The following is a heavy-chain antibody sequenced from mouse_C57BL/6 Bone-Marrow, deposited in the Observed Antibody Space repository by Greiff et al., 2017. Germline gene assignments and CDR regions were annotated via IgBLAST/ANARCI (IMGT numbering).Heavy chain of an antibody. CDR1: GYTFTSYD. CDR3: ARLEFDGHSGDWYFDV. Sequence: QVQLQQSGPELVKPGASVKLSCTASGYTFTSYDINWVKQRPGQGLAWIGWIYPRDGSTKYNEKFKGKATLTVATSSSTAYIELHSLTSEASAVYFCARLEFDGHSGDWYFDVWGTGTTVTVSS. J-gene: IGHJ1*03. D-gene: IGHD1-1*01. CDR2: IYPRDGST. V-gene: IGHV1-85*01.